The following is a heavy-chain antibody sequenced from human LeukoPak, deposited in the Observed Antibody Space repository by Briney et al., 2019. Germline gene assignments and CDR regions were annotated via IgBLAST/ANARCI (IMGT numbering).Heavy chain of an antibody. J-gene: IGHJ4*02. CDR3: ARWGGYYDSSGQLDY. V-gene: IGHV1-18*01. CDR2: ISAYNGNT. CDR1: GYTFTSYG. D-gene: IGHD3-22*01. Sequence: ASVKVSCKASGYTFTSYGISWVRQAPGQGLEWMGWISAYNGNTNYAQKLQGRVTMTTDTSTSTAYMELRSLRSDDTAAYYCARWGGYYDSSGQLDYWGQGTLVTVSS.